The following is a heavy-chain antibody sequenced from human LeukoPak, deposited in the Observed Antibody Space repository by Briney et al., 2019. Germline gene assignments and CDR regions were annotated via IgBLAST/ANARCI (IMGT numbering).Heavy chain of an antibody. Sequence: ASVKVSCKASGFTLTDYIHWVRQDPRQGLQWMGRIKPNSGDTDYAQKFQGRVTMTRDTSFSTVYMELSSLRSDDTAVYYCARADSVPAGDYHYWYMDVWGKGTTVTVSS. CDR3: ARADSVPAGDYHYWYMDV. V-gene: IGHV1-2*06. CDR2: IKPNSGDT. J-gene: IGHJ6*03. D-gene: IGHD2-2*01. CDR1: GFTLTDY.